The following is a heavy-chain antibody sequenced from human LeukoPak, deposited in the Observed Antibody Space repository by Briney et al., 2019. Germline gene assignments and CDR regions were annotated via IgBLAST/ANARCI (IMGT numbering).Heavy chain of an antibody. J-gene: IGHJ4*02. CDR3: ARTFQIAVAGGFDY. CDR2: ISYDGSNK. CDR1: GFTFSSYA. D-gene: IGHD6-19*01. Sequence: GGSLRLSCAASGFTFSSYAMHWVRQAPGKGLEWVAVISYDGSNKYYADSVKGRFTISRDNSKNTLYLQMNSLRAEDTAVYYCARTFQIAVAGGFDYWGQGTLVTVSS. V-gene: IGHV3-30*04.